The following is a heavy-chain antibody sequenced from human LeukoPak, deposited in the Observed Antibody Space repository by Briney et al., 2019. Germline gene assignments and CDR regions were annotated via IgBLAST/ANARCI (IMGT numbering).Heavy chain of an antibody. CDR2: ISAYNGNT. J-gene: IGHJ4*02. Sequence: ASVKVSCKASGYTFTSYGISWVRQAPGQGLEWMGWISAYNGNTNYAQKLQGRVTMTTDTSTSTAYMGLRSLRSDDTAVYYCARASPWIQLWFSDYWGQGTLVTVSS. CDR3: ARASPWIQLWFSDY. CDR1: GYTFTSYG. V-gene: IGHV1-18*01. D-gene: IGHD5-18*01.